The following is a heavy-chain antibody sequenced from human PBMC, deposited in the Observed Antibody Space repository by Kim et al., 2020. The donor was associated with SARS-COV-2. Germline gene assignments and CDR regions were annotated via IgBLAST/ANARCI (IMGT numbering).Heavy chain of an antibody. CDR1: GFTFGDYA. V-gene: IGHV3-49*03. CDR3: TRDRETIFGVVITWGSYYYYYYGMDV. CDR2: IRSKAYGGTT. D-gene: IGHD3-3*01. Sequence: GGSLRLSCTASGFTFGDYAMSWFRQAPGKGLEWVGFIRSKAYGGTTEYAASVKGRFTISRDDSKSIAYLQMNSLKTEDTAVYYCTRDRETIFGVVITWGSYYYYYYGMDVWGQGTTVTVSS. J-gene: IGHJ6*02.